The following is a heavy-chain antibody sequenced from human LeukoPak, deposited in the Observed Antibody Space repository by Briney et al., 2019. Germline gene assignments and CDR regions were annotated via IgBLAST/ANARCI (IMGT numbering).Heavy chain of an antibody. Sequence: GASVKVSCKASGYTFTGYYMHWVRQAPGQGLEWMGWINPNSGGTNYAQKFQGRVTMTRDTSISTAYMELSRLRSDDTAVYYCARELGYCCSTSCHADYWGQGTLVTVSS. D-gene: IGHD2-2*01. CDR1: GYTFTGYY. CDR2: INPNSGGT. V-gene: IGHV1-2*02. J-gene: IGHJ4*02. CDR3: ARELGYCCSTSCHADY.